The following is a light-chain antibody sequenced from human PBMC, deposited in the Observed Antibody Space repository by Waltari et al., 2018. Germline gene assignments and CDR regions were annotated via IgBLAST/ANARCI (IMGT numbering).Light chain of an antibody. CDR2: AAS. V-gene: IGKV1-39*01. J-gene: IGKJ4*01. Sequence: DIQMTQSPSSLSASVGDRVTIACRASQSIATYLNWYQQKPGKAPELLIYAASSLQSGVPSRFSGSGSGTDFTLTISSLQPEDIATYYCQQHDNLLGGGTKVEIK. CDR3: QQHDNL. CDR1: QSIATY.